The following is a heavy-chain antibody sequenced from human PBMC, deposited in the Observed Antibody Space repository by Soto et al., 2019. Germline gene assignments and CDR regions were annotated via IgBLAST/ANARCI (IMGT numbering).Heavy chain of an antibody. Sequence: GASVKVSCKSSGYTFTTFYIPWVRPAPGQGLEWMGMINPEGGGVSLAQNFQDRVTVTGDTSTRTVYMELRSLRSDDTAVYFCARPPDSRVTTALAPPLAYWGQGSQVTVSS. CDR1: GYTFTTFY. D-gene: IGHD5-18*01. CDR2: INPEGGGV. V-gene: IGHV1-46*01. CDR3: ARPPDSRVTTALAPPLAY. J-gene: IGHJ4*02.